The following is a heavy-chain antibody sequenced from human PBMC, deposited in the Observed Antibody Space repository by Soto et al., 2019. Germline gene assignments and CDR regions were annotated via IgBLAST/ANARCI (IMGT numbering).Heavy chain of an antibody. Sequence: GGSLRLSCAASGFTFSSYAMHWVRQAPGKGLEWVAVISYDGSNKYYADSVKGRFTISRDNSKNTLYLQMNSLRAEDTAVYYCARGDYYDSSGYYILDAFDIWGQGTMVTVSS. D-gene: IGHD3-22*01. CDR3: ARGDYYDSSGYYILDAFDI. CDR2: ISYDGSNK. V-gene: IGHV3-30-3*01. CDR1: GFTFSSYA. J-gene: IGHJ3*02.